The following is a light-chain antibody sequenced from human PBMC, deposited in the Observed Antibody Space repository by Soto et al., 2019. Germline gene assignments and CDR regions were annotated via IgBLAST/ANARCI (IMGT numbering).Light chain of an antibody. CDR3: ATWDDSLSGVV. Sequence: QPVLTQPPSASGTPGQRVTLSCSGSSSNIGSNYVYWYRQLPGTAPKLLIYNNNQQPSGVPDRFSGSKSGTSASLAISGLRSEDEADYDCATWDDSLSGVVFGGGTKLTV. CDR2: NNN. J-gene: IGLJ2*01. CDR1: SSNIGSNY. V-gene: IGLV1-47*02.